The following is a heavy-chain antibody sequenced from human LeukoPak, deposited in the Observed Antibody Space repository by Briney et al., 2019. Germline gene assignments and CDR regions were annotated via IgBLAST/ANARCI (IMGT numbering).Heavy chain of an antibody. D-gene: IGHD6-13*01. CDR2: IWYDGSNE. Sequence: QPGRSMRLSCATSGFTFSSFGMHWVRQAPGKGLEWVALIWYDGSNEYYADSVKGRFTISRDNSKNTLYLQTNSLRAEDTAVYYCARVPSAAGIDYWGQGTLVTVSS. V-gene: IGHV3-33*01. J-gene: IGHJ4*02. CDR3: ARVPSAAGIDY. CDR1: GFTFSSFG.